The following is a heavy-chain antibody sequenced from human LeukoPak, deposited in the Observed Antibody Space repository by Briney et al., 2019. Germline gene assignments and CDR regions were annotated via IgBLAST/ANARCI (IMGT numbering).Heavy chain of an antibody. CDR3: ARHVAGSLDY. D-gene: IGHD2-15*01. J-gene: IGHJ4*02. Sequence: PSETLSLMCTVSGYSISNGYYWGWIRQPPGKGLEWIGEINHSGSTNYNPSLKSRVTISVDTSKNQFSLKLSSVTAADTAVYYCARHVAGSLDYWGQGTLVTVSS. CDR1: GYSISNGYY. CDR2: INHSGST. V-gene: IGHV4-38-2*02.